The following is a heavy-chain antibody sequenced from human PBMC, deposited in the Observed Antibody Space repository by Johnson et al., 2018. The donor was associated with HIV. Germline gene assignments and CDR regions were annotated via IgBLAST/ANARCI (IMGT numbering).Heavy chain of an antibody. J-gene: IGHJ3*02. Sequence: VQLVESGGGVVQPGRSLRLSCAASGFNFNNYGMHWVRQSPGKGLEWVSGINWNGGSTGYADSVKGRFTISRDNAKNSLYLQMNSLRAEDTAVYYCAREGDSSGDSFDIWGQGTMVTVSS. CDR1: GFNFNNYG. CDR2: INWNGGST. D-gene: IGHD3-22*01. CDR3: AREGDSSGDSFDI. V-gene: IGHV3-20*04.